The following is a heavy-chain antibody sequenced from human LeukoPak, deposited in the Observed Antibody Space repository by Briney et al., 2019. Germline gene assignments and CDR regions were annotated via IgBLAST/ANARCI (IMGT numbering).Heavy chain of an antibody. CDR1: GDSVSSNSAA. D-gene: IGHD6-13*01. Sequence: SQTLSLTCTISGDSVSSNSAAWNWLRQSPSRGLEWLGRTYYRSKWYNDYAVSVRSRITINPDTSKNQFSLQLNSVTPEDTAVYYCARLNSGTWTFFDHWGQGTLVTASS. CDR2: TYYRSKWYN. CDR3: ARLNSGTWTFFDH. V-gene: IGHV6-1*01. J-gene: IGHJ4*02.